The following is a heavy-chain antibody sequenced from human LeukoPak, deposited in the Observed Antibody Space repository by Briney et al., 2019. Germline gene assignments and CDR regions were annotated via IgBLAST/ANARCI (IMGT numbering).Heavy chain of an antibody. D-gene: IGHD3-16*01. J-gene: IGHJ5*02. CDR3: ARDLHWGSHFDP. CDR2: IYTSGST. Sequence: SESLSLTCTVSGGSISSYYWSWIRQPAGKGLEWIGRIYTSGSTNYNPSLKSRVTMSVDTSKNQFSLKLSSVTAADTAVYYCARDLHWGSHFDPWGQGTLVTVSS. CDR1: GGSISSYY. V-gene: IGHV4-4*07.